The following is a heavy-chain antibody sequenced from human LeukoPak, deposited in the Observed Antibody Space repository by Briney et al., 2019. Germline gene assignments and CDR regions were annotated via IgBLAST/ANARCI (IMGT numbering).Heavy chain of an antibody. D-gene: IGHD3-9*01. CDR2: ISAYNGNT. CDR1: GYTLTSYG. Sequence: ASVKVSCKASGYTLTSYGISWVRQAPGQGLEWMGWISAYNGNTNYAQKLQGRVTMTTDTSTSTAYMELRSLRSDDTVVYYCARTFDYDILTGYNWFDPWGQGTLVTVSS. CDR3: ARTFDYDILTGYNWFDP. V-gene: IGHV1-18*01. J-gene: IGHJ5*02.